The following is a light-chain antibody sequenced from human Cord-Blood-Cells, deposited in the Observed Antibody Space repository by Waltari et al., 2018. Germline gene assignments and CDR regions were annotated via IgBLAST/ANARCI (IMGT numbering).Light chain of an antibody. CDR2: GAS. CDR3: QQYGSSPLT. Sequence: GTLSLSPGERATLSCRASQSVSSSYLAWYQQKPGQAPRLLIYGASSRATGIPDRSSGSGSGTDFTLTISRLEPEDFAVYYCQQYGSSPLTFGGGTKVEIK. J-gene: IGKJ4*01. V-gene: IGKV3-20*01. CDR1: QSVSSSY.